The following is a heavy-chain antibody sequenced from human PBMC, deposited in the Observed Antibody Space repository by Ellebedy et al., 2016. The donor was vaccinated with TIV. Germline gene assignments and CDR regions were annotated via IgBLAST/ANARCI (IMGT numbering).Heavy chain of an antibody. CDR2: IIPIFGTA. V-gene: IGHV1-69*13. Sequence: SVKVSXXASGGTFSSYAISWVRQAPGQGLEWMGGIIPIFGTANYAQKFQGRVTITADESTSTAYMELSSLRSEDTAVYYCARSFRVTPYNWFDPWGQGTLVTVSS. CDR3: ARSFRVTPYNWFDP. CDR1: GGTFSSYA. J-gene: IGHJ5*02. D-gene: IGHD4-23*01.